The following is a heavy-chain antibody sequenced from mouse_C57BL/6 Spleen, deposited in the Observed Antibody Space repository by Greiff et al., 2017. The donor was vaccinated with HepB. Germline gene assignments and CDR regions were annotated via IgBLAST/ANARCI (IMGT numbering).Heavy chain of an antibody. V-gene: IGHV5-17*01. CDR3: ARRYYGSSYYFDY. CDR2: ISSGSSTI. Sequence: EVQGVESGGGLVKPGGSLKLSCAASGFTFSDYGMHWVRQAPEKGLEWVAYISSGSSTIYYADTVKGRFTIARDKAKNTLFLQMTSLRSEDAAMYYCARRYYGSSYYFDYWGQGTTLTVSS. CDR1: GFTFSDYG. J-gene: IGHJ2*01. D-gene: IGHD1-1*01.